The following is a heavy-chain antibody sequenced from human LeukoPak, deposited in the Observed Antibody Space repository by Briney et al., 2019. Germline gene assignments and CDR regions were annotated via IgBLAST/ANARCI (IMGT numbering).Heavy chain of an antibody. CDR1: GFTFDDYA. CDR2: ISWNSGSI. Sequence: GGSLRLSCAASGFTFDDYAMHWVRQAPGKGLEWVSGISWNSGSIGYADSVKGRFTISRDNAKNSLYLQMNSLRAEDMALYYCAKESRVGVDWGQGTLVTVSS. J-gene: IGHJ4*02. CDR3: AKESRVGVD. V-gene: IGHV3-9*03. D-gene: IGHD2-15*01.